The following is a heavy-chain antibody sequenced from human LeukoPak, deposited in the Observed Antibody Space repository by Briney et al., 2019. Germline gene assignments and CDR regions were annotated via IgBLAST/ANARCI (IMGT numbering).Heavy chain of an antibody. D-gene: IGHD5-12*01. J-gene: IGHJ4*02. CDR3: ARSSEIVTTRFDY. CDR2: TYHRSEWYS. CDR1: GDSVSSNSAA. V-gene: IGHV6-1*01. Sequence: SQTLSLTCAISGDSVSSNSAAWNWIRQSPSRGLEWLGRTYHRSEWYSDYAISVKSRIIIKPDTSKNQFSLQLNSVTPEDTAVYYCARSSEIVTTRFDYWGQGTLVTVSS.